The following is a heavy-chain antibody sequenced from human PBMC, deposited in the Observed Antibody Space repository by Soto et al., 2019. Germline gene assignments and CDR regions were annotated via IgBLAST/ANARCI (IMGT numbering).Heavy chain of an antibody. V-gene: IGHV4-31*03. CDR1: GGSISSGGYY. CDR3: ARDPTGNSYGYGGESYYGMDV. D-gene: IGHD5-18*01. CDR2: IYYSGST. Sequence: SETLSLTCTVSGGSISSGGYYWSWIRQHPGKGLEWIGYIYYSGSTYYNPSLKSRVTISVDTSKNQFSLKLSSVTAADTAVYYCARDPTGNSYGYGGESYYGMDVWGQGTTVTVAS. J-gene: IGHJ6*02.